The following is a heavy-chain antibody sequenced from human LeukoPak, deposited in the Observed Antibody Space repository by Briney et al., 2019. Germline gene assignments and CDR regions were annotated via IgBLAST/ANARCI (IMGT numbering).Heavy chain of an antibody. CDR3: ARVDSRWFDP. Sequence: SETLSLTCAVCGYSISSGYYWGWIRQPPGKGLEWIGSIYHSGSTYYNPSLKSRVTISVDTSKNQFSLKLSSVTAADTAVYYCARVDSRWFDPWGQGTLVTVSS. CDR1: GYSISSGYY. V-gene: IGHV4-38-2*01. CDR2: IYHSGST. D-gene: IGHD4-11*01. J-gene: IGHJ5*02.